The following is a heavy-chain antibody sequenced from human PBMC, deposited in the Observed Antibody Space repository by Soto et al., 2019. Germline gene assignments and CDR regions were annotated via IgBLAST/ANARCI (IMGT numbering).Heavy chain of an antibody. CDR2: IAYDGSKK. J-gene: IGHJ4*02. D-gene: IGHD1-26*01. CDR3: ARSPYSVSYLAYFDY. Sequence: QVQLVESGGGVVQPGRSLRLSCAASGFTFSSYGMHWVRQAPGKGLEWVAVIAYDGSKKYYADSVKGRFTISRDNSKNTLYLQMNSRRAEDTAVYYCARSPYSVSYLAYFDYWGQGTLVTVSS. V-gene: IGHV3-30*03. CDR1: GFTFSSYG.